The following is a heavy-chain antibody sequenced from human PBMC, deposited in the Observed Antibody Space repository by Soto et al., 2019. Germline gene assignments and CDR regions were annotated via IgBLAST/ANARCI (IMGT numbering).Heavy chain of an antibody. J-gene: IGHJ6*02. CDR1: GGSFSGYY. D-gene: IGHD4-17*01. CDR3: ARGGPTAYYYYYYGMDV. V-gene: IGHV4-34*01. Sequence: PSETLSLTCAVYGGSFSGYYWSWIRQPPGKGLEWMGEINHSGSTNYNPSLKSRVTISVDTSKNQFSLKLSSVTAADTAVYYCARGGPTAYYYYYYGMDVWGQGTTVTVSS. CDR2: INHSGST.